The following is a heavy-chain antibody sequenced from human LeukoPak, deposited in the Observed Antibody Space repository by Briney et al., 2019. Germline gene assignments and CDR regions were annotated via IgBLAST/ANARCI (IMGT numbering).Heavy chain of an antibody. J-gene: IGHJ4*02. CDR2: IGPAGFDR. V-gene: IGHV3-21*06. D-gene: IGHD1-14*01. CDR1: GLTFSTSG. CDR3: ATETNGRHYDY. Sequence: GGSLRLSCTTSGLTFSTSGFNWVRQAPGKGLEWVASIGPAGFDRYHEDSIKGQFTISRDNANNFMYLQRDSLRAEDTAVYYCATETNGRHYDYWGQGTLLTVSS.